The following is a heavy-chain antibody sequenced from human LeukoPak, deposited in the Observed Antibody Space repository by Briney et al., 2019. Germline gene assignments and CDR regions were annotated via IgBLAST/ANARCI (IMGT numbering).Heavy chain of an antibody. CDR1: GFAFSDYS. V-gene: IGHV3-48*01. J-gene: IGHJ5*02. CDR3: AKSLAGTLRGFDP. Sequence: GESLRLSCAASGFAFSDYSMNWVRQAPGKGLEWVSYISSSDNTIHYADSVKGRFTISRDNSKNTLFLQMNSLRAEDTAVYYCAKSLAGTLRGFDPWGQGILVTVSS. CDR2: ISSSDNTI. D-gene: IGHD6-13*01.